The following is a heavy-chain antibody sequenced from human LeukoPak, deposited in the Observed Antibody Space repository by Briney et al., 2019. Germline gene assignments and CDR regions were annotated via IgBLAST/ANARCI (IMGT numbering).Heavy chain of an antibody. D-gene: IGHD1-26*01. Sequence: ASVKVSCKASGYTFTTYGISWVRQAPGQGLEWMGWISGYNGNTNNAQKVQGRVTMTTDTSTSTAYMELRSLRSDDTAVYYCARDAHQSGSYNFDYWGQGTPVTVSS. V-gene: IGHV1-18*01. CDR1: GYTFTTYG. J-gene: IGHJ4*02. CDR3: ARDAHQSGSYNFDY. CDR2: ISGYNGNT.